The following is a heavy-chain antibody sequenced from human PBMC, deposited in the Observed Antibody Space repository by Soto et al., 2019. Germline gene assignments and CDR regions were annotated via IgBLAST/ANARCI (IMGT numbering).Heavy chain of an antibody. CDR1: GGSISGSNW. V-gene: IGHV4-4*02. Sequence: SETLSLTCAVSGGSISGSNWWSWVRQPPGKGLEWIGEIYHSGSTNYNPSLKSRVTISVDKSKNQLSLKLRSVTAADTAVYYCARRNLSSGWYSSYYYYGMDVWGQGTTVT. CDR3: ARRNLSSGWYSSYYYYGMDV. CDR2: IYHSGST. J-gene: IGHJ6*02. D-gene: IGHD6-19*01.